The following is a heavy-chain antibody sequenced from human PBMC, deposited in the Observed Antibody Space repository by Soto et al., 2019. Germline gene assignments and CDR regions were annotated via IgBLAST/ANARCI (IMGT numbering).Heavy chain of an antibody. J-gene: IGHJ4*02. CDR2: INIKTGAS. V-gene: IGHV1-2*07. CDR1: GYIFTDHY. D-gene: IGHD1-26*01. CDR3: AREFAAKTLLNGGSLHFDS. Sequence: ASVKVSCKASGYIFTDHYVHWVRQAPGQGLEWMGWINIKTGASKYVHKFQGRVTMTRDTSVSTTYMELTRLKSADTAVYYCAREFAAKTLLNGGSLHFDSWGQGXLVTVS.